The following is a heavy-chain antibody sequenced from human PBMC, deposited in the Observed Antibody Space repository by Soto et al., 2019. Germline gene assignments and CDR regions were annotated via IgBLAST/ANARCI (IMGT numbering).Heavy chain of an antibody. D-gene: IGHD3-22*01. V-gene: IGHV4-59*12. CDR3: ARPPNYYDSRGYYGY. CDR2: IYYSGST. J-gene: IGHJ4*02. Sequence: PSETLSLTCTVSGGSISSYYWSWIRQPPGKGLEWIGYIYYSGSTNYNPSLKSRFTISRDNAKNSLYLQMNSLRAEDTAVYYCARPPNYYDSRGYYGYWGQGTLVTVSS. CDR1: GGSISSYY.